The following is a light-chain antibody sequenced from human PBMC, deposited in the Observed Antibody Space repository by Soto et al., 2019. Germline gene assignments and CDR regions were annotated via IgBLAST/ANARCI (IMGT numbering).Light chain of an antibody. Sequence: DIQMTQSPSSLSASVGDRVTITCQASQAISNYLNWYQQKPGKAPKLLIYDASNLETGVPSRFSGSGSGTDFTFTISSLQPEDIATYYCQQYGNLPYTFGRGTNLEIK. V-gene: IGKV1-33*01. J-gene: IGKJ2*01. CDR3: QQYGNLPYT. CDR2: DAS. CDR1: QAISNY.